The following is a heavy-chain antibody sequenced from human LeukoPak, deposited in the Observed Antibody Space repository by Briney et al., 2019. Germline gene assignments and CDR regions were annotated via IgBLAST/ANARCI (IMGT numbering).Heavy chain of an antibody. CDR1: GFTFSSYW. V-gene: IGHV3-7*01. D-gene: IGHD3-22*01. Sequence: GGSLRLSCAASGFTFSSYWMSWVRQAPGKGLEWVANIKQDGSEKYYVDSVKGRFTISRDNAKNSLYLQMNSLRAEDTAVYYCARYYDSSGYYRDYFDYWGQGTLVTVSS. J-gene: IGHJ4*02. CDR2: IKQDGSEK. CDR3: ARYYDSSGYYRDYFDY.